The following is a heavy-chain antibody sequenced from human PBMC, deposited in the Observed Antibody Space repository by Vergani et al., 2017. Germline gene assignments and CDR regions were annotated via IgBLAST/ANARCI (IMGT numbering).Heavy chain of an antibody. D-gene: IGHD4-23*01. Sequence: EVQLVESGGGLVKRGGSLRLSCAASGFTFSSYSMNWVRQAPGEGLEWVSSISSSSSYIHYSDSLKGRFTISRDNAKSSLYLQMNSLRAEDTAVYYCARDYGYGGNSLYYYYYMDVWGKXP. CDR3: ARDYGYGGNSLYYYYYMDV. J-gene: IGHJ6*03. CDR1: GFTFSSYS. V-gene: IGHV3-21*01. CDR2: ISSSSSYI.